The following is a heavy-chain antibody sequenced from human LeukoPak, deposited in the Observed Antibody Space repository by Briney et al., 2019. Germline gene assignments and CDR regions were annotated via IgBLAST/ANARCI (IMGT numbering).Heavy chain of an antibody. D-gene: IGHD5-24*01. CDR1: GFTFSRYW. CDR2: INQDGSQK. CDR3: ARWRGQQSEFDL. J-gene: IGHJ4*01. Sequence: GGSLRVSCAGSGFTFSRYWISWVRQAPGKGLEWVAHINQDGSQKLYVDSVTGRFTISRDNAKNSLYLQMNSLRAEDTAVYYCARWRGQQSEFDLWGQEPWSPSPQ. V-gene: IGHV3-7*01.